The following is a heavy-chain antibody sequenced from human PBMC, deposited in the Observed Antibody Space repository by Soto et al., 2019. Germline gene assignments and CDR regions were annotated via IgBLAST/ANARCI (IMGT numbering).Heavy chain of an antibody. D-gene: IGHD3-16*02. CDR3: ARSLRQYYYYYMDV. J-gene: IGHJ6*03. V-gene: IGHV4-59*01. CDR2: IYYSGST. CDR1: GGSISSYY. Sequence: QVQLQESGPGLVKPSETLSLTCTVSGGSISSYYWSWIRQPPGKGLEWIGYIYYSGSTNYNPSLKSRVTTAVATSKKHYPLQLSAATAATAAVYYCARSLRQYYYYYMDVWGKGTTVTVSS.